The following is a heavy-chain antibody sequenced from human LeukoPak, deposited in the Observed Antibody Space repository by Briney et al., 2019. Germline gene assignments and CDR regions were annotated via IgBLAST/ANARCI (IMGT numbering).Heavy chain of an antibody. CDR1: GFTFSSYA. CDR3: ASGSGGSGLFPRLWYFDL. J-gene: IGHJ2*01. CDR2: ISSNGGST. Sequence: GGSLRLSCAASGFTFSSYAMHWVRQAPGKGLEYVSAISSNGGSTYYANSVKGRFTISRDNSKNTLYLQIGSLRAEDMAVYYCASGSGGSGLFPRLWYFDLWGRGTLVTVSS. V-gene: IGHV3-64*01. D-gene: IGHD6-19*01.